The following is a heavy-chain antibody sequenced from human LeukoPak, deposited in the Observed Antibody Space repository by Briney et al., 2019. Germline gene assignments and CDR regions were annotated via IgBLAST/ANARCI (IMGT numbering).Heavy chain of an antibody. J-gene: IGHJ3*02. V-gene: IGHV3-48*03. CDR2: ISRSGSVK. D-gene: IGHD7-27*01. Sequence: GGSLRLSCEASGLTFSSSVMNWVRPAPGKGLEWVSYISRSGSVKYYADSVKGRFTISRDNAKNSLCLQMNSLRAEDTAVYYCARGWGGAFDIWGQGTMVTVSS. CDR3: ARGWGGAFDI. CDR1: GLTFSSSV.